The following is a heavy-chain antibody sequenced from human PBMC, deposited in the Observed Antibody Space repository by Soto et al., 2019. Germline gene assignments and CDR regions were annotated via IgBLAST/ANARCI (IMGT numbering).Heavy chain of an antibody. CDR2: ISAYNGNT. CDR1: GYTLTSYG. V-gene: IGHV1-18*01. J-gene: IGHJ6*02. Sequence: ASVKVSCKXSGYTLTSYGISWVRQAPGQGLEWMGWISAYNGNTNYAQKLQGRVTMTTDTSTSTAYMELRSLRSDDTAVYYCARDGTIAARPQGHYYYYGMDVWGQGTTVTVSS. D-gene: IGHD6-6*01. CDR3: ARDGTIAARPQGHYYYYGMDV.